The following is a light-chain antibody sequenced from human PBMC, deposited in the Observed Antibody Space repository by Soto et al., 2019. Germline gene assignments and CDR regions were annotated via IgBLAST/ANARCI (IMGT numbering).Light chain of an antibody. J-gene: IGKJ1*01. CDR3: QQRDNWPWT. CDR1: QSVSSD. Sequence: VMTHSPATLSVSPRERATLSCRATQSVSSDLAWYQQKPGQAPRLLIYDASNRAAGTPARFSGSGSGTDFTLTISSLEPEDFAVYYCQQRDNWPWTFGQGTKVDIK. CDR2: DAS. V-gene: IGKV3-11*01.